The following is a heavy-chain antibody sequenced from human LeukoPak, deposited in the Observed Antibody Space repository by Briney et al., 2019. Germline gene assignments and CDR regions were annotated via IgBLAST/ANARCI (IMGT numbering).Heavy chain of an antibody. CDR1: GFTFSSYA. J-gene: IGHJ4*02. V-gene: IGHV3-23*01. Sequence: GGSLRLSCAASGFTFSSYAMSWVRQAPGKGLEWVSAISGSGGSTYYADSVKGRFTISRDNSKNTLYLQMNSLRAEDTAVYYCARGLLGRPVTYYYDSSGYRPYYFDYWGQGTLVTVSS. CDR3: ARGLLGRPVTYYYDSSGYRPYYFDY. CDR2: ISGSGGST. D-gene: IGHD3-22*01.